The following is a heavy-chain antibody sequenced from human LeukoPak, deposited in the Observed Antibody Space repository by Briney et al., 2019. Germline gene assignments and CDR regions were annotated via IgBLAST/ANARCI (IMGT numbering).Heavy chain of an antibody. J-gene: IGHJ4*02. Sequence: ASVKVSCRASGYTFTSYDINWVRQATGQGLEWMGWMNPNSGNTGYAQKFQGRVTMTRNTSISTAYMELSSLRSEDTAVYYCARSHDSGGYSFDYWGQGTLVTVSS. CDR3: ARSHDSGGYSFDY. D-gene: IGHD3-22*01. CDR1: GYTFTSYD. V-gene: IGHV1-8*01. CDR2: MNPNSGNT.